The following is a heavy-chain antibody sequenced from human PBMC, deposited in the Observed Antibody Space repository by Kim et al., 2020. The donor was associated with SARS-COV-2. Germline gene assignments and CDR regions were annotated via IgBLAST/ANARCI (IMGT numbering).Heavy chain of an antibody. J-gene: IGHJ5*02. CDR2: ITSGGEAI. Sequence: GGSLRLSCAASGFSFADYYMTWIRQAPGKGLEWVSYITSGGEAIYYADPVRGRFTISRDNTNNFLYLHMSSLRLEDTAVYYCASVVALTVVNDHWGHG. D-gene: IGHD2-15*01. CDR3: ASVVALTVVNDH. CDR1: GFSFADYY. V-gene: IGHV3-11*04.